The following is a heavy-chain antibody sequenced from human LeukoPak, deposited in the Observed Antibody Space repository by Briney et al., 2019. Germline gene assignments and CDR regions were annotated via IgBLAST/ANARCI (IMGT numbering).Heavy chain of an antibody. CDR3: ARDPSNSAFKGMQGGDY. CDR1: GVSISSSYSY. Sequence: PSETLSLTCTVSGVSISSSYSYWGWIRQPPGMGLEWIGSIYYTGNTYYNASLKSQVSISIDTSKNQFSLKLTSVTAADTAVYYCARDPSNSAFKGMQGGDYWGQGTLVTVSS. V-gene: IGHV4-39*02. CDR2: IYYTGNT. J-gene: IGHJ4*02. D-gene: IGHD3-16*01.